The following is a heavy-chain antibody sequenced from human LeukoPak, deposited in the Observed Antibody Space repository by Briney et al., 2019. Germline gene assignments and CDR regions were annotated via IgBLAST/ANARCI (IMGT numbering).Heavy chain of an antibody. Sequence: GGSLRLSCAASGFTFSSYTMNWVRQAPGKGLEWVSSISSSSSYIYYADSVKGRFTISRDNSKNTLYLQMNSLRAEDTSVYYCASLFFGFGELWGQGTLVTVSS. CDR1: GFTFSSYT. D-gene: IGHD3-10*01. V-gene: IGHV3-21*01. J-gene: IGHJ4*02. CDR3: ASLFFGFGEL. CDR2: ISSSSSYI.